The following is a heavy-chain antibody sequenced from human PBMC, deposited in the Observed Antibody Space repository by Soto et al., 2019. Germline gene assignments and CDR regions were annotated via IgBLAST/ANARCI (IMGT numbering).Heavy chain of an antibody. CDR2: IVVGSGNT. J-gene: IGHJ4*02. Sequence: QMQLVQSGPEVKKPGTSVKVSCKASGFTFTSSAVQWVRQARGQRLEWIGWIVVGSGNTNYAQKFQERVTITRDMSTSTAYMELSSLRSEDTAVYYCAADWSGEGSGWYYFDYWGQGTLVTVSS. V-gene: IGHV1-58*01. CDR1: GFTFTSSA. CDR3: AADWSGEGSGWYYFDY. D-gene: IGHD6-19*01.